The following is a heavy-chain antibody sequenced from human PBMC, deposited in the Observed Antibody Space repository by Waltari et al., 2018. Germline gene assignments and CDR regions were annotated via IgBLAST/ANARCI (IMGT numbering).Heavy chain of an antibody. Sequence: EVQLLESGGGLVQPGGSLRLSCVASGFTFSTYAMTWVRQAPGKGLEWVSSFRGSSGRTYYADSVKGRFTISRDDSKNTLYLQMNSLRAEDTAIYCCAKDRTTMATYYFDYWGRGTLVTVSS. CDR3: AKDRTTMATYYFDY. J-gene: IGHJ4*02. V-gene: IGHV3-23*01. CDR2: FRGSSGRT. D-gene: IGHD1-1*01. CDR1: GFTFSTYA.